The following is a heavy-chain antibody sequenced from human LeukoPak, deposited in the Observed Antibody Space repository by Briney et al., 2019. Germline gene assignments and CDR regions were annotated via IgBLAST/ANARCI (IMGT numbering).Heavy chain of an antibody. J-gene: IGHJ4*02. CDR2: IYYSGST. CDR3: ARVRGGDYGYVEY. D-gene: IGHD4-17*01. Sequence: SETLSLTCTVSGGSISSSSCYRVLIRQPPGKRLEWIGSIYYSGSTYYNPSLKSRVTISVDTSKDQFSLILGSVTAADTAVYYCARVRGGDYGYVEYWGQGTLVTVSS. V-gene: IGHV4-39*01. CDR1: GGSISSSSCY.